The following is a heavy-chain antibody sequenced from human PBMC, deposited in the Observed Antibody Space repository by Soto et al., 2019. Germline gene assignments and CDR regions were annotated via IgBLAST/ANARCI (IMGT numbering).Heavy chain of an antibody. Sequence: GSLNLSRAATGFTFRSFTLNSVRQAPGKGLEWVSTISSNSAYIYYTDALRGRFTISRDNAKNSLHLQMNSLRAEDTAVYYCTRDASRDSSARGWFDPWGPGTLVTVSS. CDR1: GFTFRSFT. CDR3: TRDASRDSSARGWFDP. V-gene: IGHV3-21*01. D-gene: IGHD6-13*01. CDR2: ISSNSAYI. J-gene: IGHJ5*02.